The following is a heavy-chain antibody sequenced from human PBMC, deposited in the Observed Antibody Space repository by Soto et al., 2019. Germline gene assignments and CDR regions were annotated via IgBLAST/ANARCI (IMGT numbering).Heavy chain of an antibody. Sequence: QLQLQESRPGLVKASETLSLICSVSGGSIRSNTYFWGWVRRPPGKGPEWIGSAQSTWSTHYNPSLESRATVSVDTSNNQFSLKLRSAAASDTAVYYCARQTTFGGVIAANVFDIWGQGTMVTVSS. J-gene: IGHJ3*02. D-gene: IGHD3-16*02. CDR1: GGSIRSNTYF. CDR2: AQSTWST. V-gene: IGHV4-39*01. CDR3: ARQTTFGGVIAANVFDI.